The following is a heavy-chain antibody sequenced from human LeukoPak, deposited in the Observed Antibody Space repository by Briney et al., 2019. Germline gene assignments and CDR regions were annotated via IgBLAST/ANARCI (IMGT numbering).Heavy chain of an antibody. CDR1: GYTFTSYD. CDR2: MNPNSGNT. Sequence: RASVKVSCKASGYTFTSYDINWVRQATGQGLEWMGWMNPNSGNTGYAQKFQGRVTITRNTSISTAYMELSSLRSEDTAVYYCASPGDCSSTSCLGDLGYWGQGTLVTVSS. V-gene: IGHV1-8*03. D-gene: IGHD2-2*01. CDR3: ASPGDCSSTSCLGDLGY. J-gene: IGHJ4*02.